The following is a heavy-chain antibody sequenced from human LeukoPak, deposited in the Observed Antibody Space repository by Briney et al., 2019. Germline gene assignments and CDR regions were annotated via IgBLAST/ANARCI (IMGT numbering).Heavy chain of an antibody. V-gene: IGHV4-31*03. CDR1: GGSISSGGYY. Sequence: SETLSLTCTVSGGSISSGGYYWTWIRQHPGKGLEWIGYINYSGSTYYNPSLKSRLTISLDTSNNHFSLKLTSVTAADTAVYYCARGSGYSDFDYWGQGILVTVSS. D-gene: IGHD3-22*01. CDR3: ARGSGYSDFDY. J-gene: IGHJ4*02. CDR2: INYSGST.